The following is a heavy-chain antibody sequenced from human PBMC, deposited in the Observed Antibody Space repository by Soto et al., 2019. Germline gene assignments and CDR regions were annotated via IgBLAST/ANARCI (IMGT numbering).Heavy chain of an antibody. D-gene: IGHD3-10*01. CDR2: IYYSGST. J-gene: IGHJ6*02. CDR1: GGSISSGGYY. CDR3: AREGGGFGELFSPNYYYGMDV. V-gene: IGHV4-31*03. Sequence: QVQLQESGPGLVKPSQTLSLTCTVSGGSISSGGYYWSWIRQHPGKGLEWIGYIYYSGSTYYNPSLQSRVTISVDTSKNQFSLKLSSVTAADTAVYYCAREGGGFGELFSPNYYYGMDVWGQGTTVTVSS.